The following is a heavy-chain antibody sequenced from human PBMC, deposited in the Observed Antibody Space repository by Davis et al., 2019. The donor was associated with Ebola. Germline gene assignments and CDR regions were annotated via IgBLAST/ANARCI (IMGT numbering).Heavy chain of an antibody. J-gene: IGHJ4*02. CDR2: ISGSGGST. CDR3: ANPPTYCSGGSCYSPFDY. CDR1: GFTFSSYA. D-gene: IGHD2-15*01. V-gene: IGHV3-23*01. Sequence: GESLKISCAASGFTFSSYAMSWVHQAPGKGLEWVSAISGSGGSTYYADSVKGRFTISRDNSKNTLYLQMNSLRAEDTAVYYCANPPTYCSGGSCYSPFDYWGQGTLVTVSS.